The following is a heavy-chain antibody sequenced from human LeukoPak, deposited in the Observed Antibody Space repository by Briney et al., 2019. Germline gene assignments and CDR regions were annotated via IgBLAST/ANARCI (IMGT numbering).Heavy chain of an antibody. D-gene: IGHD4-17*01. J-gene: IGHJ6*03. CDR3: ARVPFYGDYYYYYMDV. CDR2: INHSGST. Sequence: SETLSLTCAVYGGSFSGYYWSWIRQPPGKGLEWIGEINHSGSTNYNPPLKSRVTISVDTSKNQFSLKLSSVTAADTAVYYCARVPFYGDYYYYYMDVWGKGTTVTVSS. V-gene: IGHV4-34*01. CDR1: GGSFSGYY.